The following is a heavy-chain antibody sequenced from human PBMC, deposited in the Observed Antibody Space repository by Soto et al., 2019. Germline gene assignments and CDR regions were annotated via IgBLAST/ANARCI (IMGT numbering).Heavy chain of an antibody. CDR3: ARLHGYCISSSCHGHYAMDV. Sequence: GEGLEWIGSIYYSGTTYYNPSLNSRVTVSVDTSKSQFSLKVTSVTAADTAVYYCARLHGYCISSSCHGHYAMDVWCQGTTVT. D-gene: IGHD2-2*01. V-gene: IGHV4-39*01. CDR2: IYYSGTT. J-gene: IGHJ6*02.